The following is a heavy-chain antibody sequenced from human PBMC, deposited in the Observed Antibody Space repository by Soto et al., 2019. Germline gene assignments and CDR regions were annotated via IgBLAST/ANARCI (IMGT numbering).Heavy chain of an antibody. D-gene: IGHD6-13*01. CDR1: GFTFSNYP. V-gene: IGHV3-30-3*01. J-gene: IGHJ6*02. Sequence: QVQLVESGGGVVQPGRSLRLSCVASGFTFSNYPMHWVRQAPGKGLEWVAIISYDGSNKYYADSVEGRFTISRDNSKNTLYLQMNSLRTDDTAVYYCAREMAAPTDYYYGKDVWGQGTTVTVSS. CDR2: ISYDGSNK. CDR3: AREMAAPTDYYYGKDV.